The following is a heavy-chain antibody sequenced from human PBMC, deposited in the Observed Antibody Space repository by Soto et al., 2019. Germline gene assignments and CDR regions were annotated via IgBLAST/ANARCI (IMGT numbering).Heavy chain of an antibody. Sequence: GASVKVSCKASGYTFSGYYIHWLRQAPGQGLELMGWINPNSGGTNYAQKFQGRVTVTRDTPTSTAYMELSRLTSDDTAVYYCARSLTEGYCTITGCYTRPLYGMDVWGQGTTVTVYS. V-gene: IGHV1-2*02. D-gene: IGHD2-2*02. CDR3: ARSLTEGYCTITGCYTRPLYGMDV. CDR1: GYTFSGYY. CDR2: INPNSGGT. J-gene: IGHJ6*02.